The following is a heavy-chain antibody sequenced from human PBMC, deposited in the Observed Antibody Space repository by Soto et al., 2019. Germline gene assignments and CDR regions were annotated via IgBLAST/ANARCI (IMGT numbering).Heavy chain of an antibody. CDR3: ARERLDGGYVPYYYGMDV. Sequence: EVQLVESGGGLVKPGGSLRLSCAASGFTFSSYSMNWVRQAPGKGLEWVSSISSSSSYIYYADSVKGRFTISRDNAKKSLYLQMNSLRAEDSAVYYCARERLDGGYVPYYYGMDVWGQGTTVTVSS. D-gene: IGHD5-12*01. CDR1: GFTFSSYS. J-gene: IGHJ6*02. CDR2: ISSSSSYI. V-gene: IGHV3-21*01.